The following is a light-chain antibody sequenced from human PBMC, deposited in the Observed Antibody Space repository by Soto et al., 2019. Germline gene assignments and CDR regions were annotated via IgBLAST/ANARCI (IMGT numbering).Light chain of an antibody. V-gene: IGKV1-39*01. CDR3: GLGYRKPTWT. CDR1: QIISNY. Sequence: IQLTQSPSSLSASLGDRVTITCRASQIISNYLNWYAQEPGKAPKLLISAASRLQSGVPLRFSDTGSTPDFAMTISTLQDEDFATCYGGLGYRKPTWTFAERTEV. J-gene: IGKJ1*01. CDR2: AAS.